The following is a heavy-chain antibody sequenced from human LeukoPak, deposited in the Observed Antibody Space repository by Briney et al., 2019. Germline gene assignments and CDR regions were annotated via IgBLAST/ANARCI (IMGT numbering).Heavy chain of an antibody. Sequence: GGSLRLSCAASGFTFSSYGMHWVRQAPGKGLVWVAFIRYDGSDKYYGDSVKGQFTISRDNSKNTLYLQMNSLRAGDTAVYYCAEADSGTYYGLGDYFDYWGQGTLVTVSS. CDR2: IRYDGSDK. CDR3: AEADSGTYYGLGDYFDY. CDR1: GFTFSSYG. D-gene: IGHD1-26*01. V-gene: IGHV3-30*02. J-gene: IGHJ4*02.